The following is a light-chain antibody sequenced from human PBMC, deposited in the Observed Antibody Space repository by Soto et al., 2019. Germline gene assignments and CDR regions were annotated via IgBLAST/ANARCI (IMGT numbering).Light chain of an antibody. Sequence: DIVMTQSPDSLAVSLGERATINCRSSQNILYSSNNKNYLAWYQQRPGQAPRLLMHGTSSRASGIPDRFSGSGSGTDFTLSISRLEPEDFAVYYCQHYGDSPPFTFGPGTKVDIK. CDR3: QHYGDSPPFT. J-gene: IGKJ3*01. V-gene: IGKV4-1*01. CDR2: GTS. CDR1: QNILYSSNNKNY.